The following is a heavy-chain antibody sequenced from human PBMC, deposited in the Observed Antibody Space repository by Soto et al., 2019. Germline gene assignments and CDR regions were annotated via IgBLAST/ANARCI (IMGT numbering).Heavy chain of an antibody. D-gene: IGHD3-3*01. V-gene: IGHV1-18*01. CDR1: GYTFTSYG. J-gene: IGHJ3*02. CDR2: ISAYNGNT. CDR3: ARLLRDLRFLEWLTYGDAFDI. Sequence: ASVKVSCKASGYTFTSYGISWVRQAPGQGLEWMGWISAYNGNTNYAQKLQGRATMTTDTSTSTAYMGLRSLRSDDTAVYYCARLLRDLRFLEWLTYGDAFDIWGQGTMVTVSS.